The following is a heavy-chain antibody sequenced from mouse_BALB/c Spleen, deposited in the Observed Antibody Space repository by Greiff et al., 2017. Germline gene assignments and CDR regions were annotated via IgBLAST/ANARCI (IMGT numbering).Heavy chain of an antibody. CDR3: TRGRIYYDYDANYFDY. CDR1: GYTFTSYY. V-gene: IGHV1S81*02. D-gene: IGHD2-4*01. Sequence: VKLQQSGAELVKPGASVKLSCKASGYTFTSYYMYWVKQRPGQGLEWIGEINPSNGGTNFNEKFKSKATLTVDKSSSTAYMQLSSLTSEDSAVYYCTRGRIYYDYDANYFDYWGQGTTLTVSS. CDR2: INPSNGGT. J-gene: IGHJ2*01.